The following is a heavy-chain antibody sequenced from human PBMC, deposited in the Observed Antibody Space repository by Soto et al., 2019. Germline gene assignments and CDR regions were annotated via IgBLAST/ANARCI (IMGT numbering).Heavy chain of an antibody. J-gene: IGHJ4*02. CDR2: INAGNGNT. Sequence: QVQLVQSGAEVKKPGASVKVSCKASGYTFTSYAMHWVRQAPGQRLEWMGWINAGNGNTKYSQKFQGRVTITRDTSASTAYMELSSLRSEDTAVYYWAREKYSSLTYYFDYWGQGTLVTVSS. V-gene: IGHV1-3*01. CDR1: GYTFTSYA. CDR3: AREKYSSLTYYFDY. D-gene: IGHD6-6*01.